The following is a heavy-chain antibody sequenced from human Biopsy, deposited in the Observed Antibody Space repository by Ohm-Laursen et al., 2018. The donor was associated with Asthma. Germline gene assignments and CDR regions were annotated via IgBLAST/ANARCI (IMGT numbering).Heavy chain of an antibody. V-gene: IGHV1-18*01. D-gene: IGHD3-10*01. CDR3: ARAVDYSHYYGIDV. Sequence: GSSVKVSCKTSGYTFNSAGITWVQQAPGQGLEWMGWISVYNGNTKVAQKLQDRVTMITDTSTSTACMELRSLRSDDTAVYFCARAVDYSHYYGIDVWGQGTTVTVS. CDR1: GYTFNSAG. J-gene: IGHJ6*02. CDR2: ISVYNGNT.